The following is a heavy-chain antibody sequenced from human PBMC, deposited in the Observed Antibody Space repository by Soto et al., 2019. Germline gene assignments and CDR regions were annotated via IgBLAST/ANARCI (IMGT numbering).Heavy chain of an antibody. V-gene: IGHV4-4*07. D-gene: IGHD3-10*01. CDR2: ISISEDP. Sequence: SETLSLTCTVSGGSISIHSLYLGSWIRQPAGKGLEWIGRISISEDPNYTPSLKSLVTMSVVKSKNQFSLKLSSATAPYTTVYYCTSGAGPPWFDPWGQGTLVTVSS. CDR3: TSGAGPPWFDP. CDR1: GGSISIHSLY. J-gene: IGHJ5*02.